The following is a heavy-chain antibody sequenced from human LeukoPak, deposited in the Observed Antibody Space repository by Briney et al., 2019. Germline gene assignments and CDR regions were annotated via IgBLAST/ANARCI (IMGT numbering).Heavy chain of an antibody. D-gene: IGHD3-16*01. Sequence: PSETPSLTCTVSGGSISSYYWSWIRQPPGKGLEWIGYIYYSGSTNYNPSLKSRLTISVDTSKNQFSLKLSSVTAADTAVYYCARETSQKGAHYTDVWGKGTTVTISS. CDR2: IYYSGST. V-gene: IGHV4-59*01. CDR3: ARETSQKGAHYTDV. J-gene: IGHJ6*03. CDR1: GGSISSYY.